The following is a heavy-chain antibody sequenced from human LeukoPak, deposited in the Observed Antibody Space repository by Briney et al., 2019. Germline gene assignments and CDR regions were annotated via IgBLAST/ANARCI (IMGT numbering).Heavy chain of an antibody. J-gene: IGHJ4*02. CDR3: ATLEMATIISEIYFDY. Sequence: GGSLRLSCAASGFTFSSYAMSWVRQAPGKGLEWVSAISGSGGSTYYADSVKGRFTISRDNSKNTLYLQMNGLRAEDTAVYYCATLEMATIISEIYFDYWGQGTLVTVSS. D-gene: IGHD5-24*01. CDR2: ISGSGGST. V-gene: IGHV3-23*01. CDR1: GFTFSSYA.